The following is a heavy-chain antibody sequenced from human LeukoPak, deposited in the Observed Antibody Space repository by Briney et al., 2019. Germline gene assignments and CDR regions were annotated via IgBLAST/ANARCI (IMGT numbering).Heavy chain of an antibody. CDR2: IWYDGSNK. J-gene: IGHJ4*02. CDR3: ARAHSSTWSYFDF. CDR1: GFTFSYYG. V-gene: IGHV3-33*01. Sequence: PGGSLRLSCAASGFTFSYYGMHWVRQAPGKGLEWVAVIWYDGSNKYYADSVKGRFTISRDNSRNTLYLQMNSLRAEDTAVYYCARAHSSTWSYFDFWGQGTLVTVFS. D-gene: IGHD6-13*01.